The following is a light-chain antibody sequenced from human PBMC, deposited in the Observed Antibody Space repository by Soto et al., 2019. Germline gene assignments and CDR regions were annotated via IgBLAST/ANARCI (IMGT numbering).Light chain of an antibody. Sequence: QSVLTQPASVSGSPGQSITISCTGTSSDIGGHNDVSWYQQHPGKAPKLMIYEGSKRPSGVSNRFSGSKSGNTASLTISGLQAEDEADYYCCSYAGSSTPFVFGTGTKVTVL. CDR3: CSYAGSSTPFV. J-gene: IGLJ1*01. CDR1: SSDIGGHND. V-gene: IGLV2-23*01. CDR2: EGS.